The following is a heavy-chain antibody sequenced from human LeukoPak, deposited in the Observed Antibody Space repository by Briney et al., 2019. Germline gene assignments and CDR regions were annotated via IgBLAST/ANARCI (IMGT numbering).Heavy chain of an antibody. CDR1: GXTFSNAW. J-gene: IGHJ4*02. Sequence: GGSLRLSCAASGXTFSNAWMSWVRQAPGKGREWVGRIRSKTDGGTTDYAAPVKGRFTISRDDSKNTLYLQMNSLKTEDTAVYSCTTERDYYFQYWGQGTLVTVSS. CDR3: TTERDYYFQY. V-gene: IGHV3-15*01. CDR2: IRSKTDGGTT.